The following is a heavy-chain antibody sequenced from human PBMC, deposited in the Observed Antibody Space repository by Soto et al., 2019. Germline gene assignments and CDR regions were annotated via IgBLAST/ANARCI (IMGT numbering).Heavy chain of an antibody. V-gene: IGHV3-21*01. CDR3: ARGGSIYGDYPTGHPFDY. Sequence: EVQLVESGGGLVKPGGSLRLSCAASGFTFSSYSMNWVRQAPGKGLEWVSSISSSSSYIYYADSVKGRFTISRDNAKNSLYLQMNSLRAEDTAVYYCARGGSIYGDYPTGHPFDYWGQGTLVTVSS. J-gene: IGHJ4*02. D-gene: IGHD4-17*01. CDR1: GFTFSSYS. CDR2: ISSSSSYI.